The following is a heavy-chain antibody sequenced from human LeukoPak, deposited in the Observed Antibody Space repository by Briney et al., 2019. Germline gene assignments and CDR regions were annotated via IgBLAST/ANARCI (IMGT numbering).Heavy chain of an antibody. Sequence: GGSLRLSCAASGFALSRYEMNWVGQAPGKGLEWVAHMRSSGSNKYYADSVKGRFTISRDNAKHSLYLQMNSLRAEDTAVYYCARAGNYFEYWGQGTLVTVSS. CDR2: MRSSGSNK. CDR1: GFALSRYE. V-gene: IGHV3-48*03. D-gene: IGHD1-1*01. CDR3: ARAGNYFEY. J-gene: IGHJ4*02.